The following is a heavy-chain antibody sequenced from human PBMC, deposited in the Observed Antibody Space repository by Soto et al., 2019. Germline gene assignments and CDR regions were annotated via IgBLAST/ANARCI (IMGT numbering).Heavy chain of an antibody. CDR2: IWYDGSNQ. D-gene: IGHD3-3*01. V-gene: IGHV3-33*01. CDR1: GFTYRNYG. Sequence: QVQLVESGGGVVQPGSSLRLSCAASGFTYRNYGFHWVRQAPGKGLEWVAFIWYDGSNQDYADSVKGRFTISRDNSKNTLYLQMNSLRAEDTALYYCAGDREWPKAYFDYWGQGTLVTVSS. J-gene: IGHJ4*02. CDR3: AGDREWPKAYFDY.